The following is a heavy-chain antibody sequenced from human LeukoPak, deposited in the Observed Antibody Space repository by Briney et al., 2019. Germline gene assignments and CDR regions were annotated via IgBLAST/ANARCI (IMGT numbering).Heavy chain of an antibody. D-gene: IGHD3-10*01. CDR1: GYTFTGYY. J-gene: IGHJ4*02. Sequence: ASVKVSCKASGYTFTGYYMDWVRQAPGQGLEWMGWINPNSGGTNYAQRFQGRVTMTRDTSISTAYMELSRLRSDDTAVYYCAREDYYGSGSSNFDYWGQGTLVTVSS. V-gene: IGHV1-2*02. CDR2: INPNSGGT. CDR3: AREDYYGSGSSNFDY.